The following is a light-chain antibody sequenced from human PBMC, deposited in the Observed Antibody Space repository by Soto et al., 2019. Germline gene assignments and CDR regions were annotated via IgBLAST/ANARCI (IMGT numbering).Light chain of an antibody. J-gene: IGLJ2*01. V-gene: IGLV2-14*01. Sequence: QSALTQPASVSGSPGQSITISCTGTSSDVGGDKYVSWYQQHPGKVPKLIIYDVSNRPSGISNRFSGSKSGNTASLTISGLQAEDEADYYCSSYTSSSTVVFGGGTKLTVL. CDR1: SSDVGGDKY. CDR2: DVS. CDR3: SSYTSSSTVV.